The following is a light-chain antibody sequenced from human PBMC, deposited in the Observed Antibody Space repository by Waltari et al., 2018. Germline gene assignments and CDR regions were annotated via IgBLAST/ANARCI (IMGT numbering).Light chain of an antibody. V-gene: IGLV6-57*01. J-gene: IGLJ2*01. CDR1: RGSIASNY. CDR3: QSYDSSSVV. CDR2: EYN. Sequence: NFMLTHPHSVSESPGKTVTISCTRSRGSIASNYVQWYRQRPGTSPTTVIYEYNQRPSGVPDRFSGSIDSSSNSASLTISGLKTEDEADYYCQSYDSSSVVFGGGTKLTVL.